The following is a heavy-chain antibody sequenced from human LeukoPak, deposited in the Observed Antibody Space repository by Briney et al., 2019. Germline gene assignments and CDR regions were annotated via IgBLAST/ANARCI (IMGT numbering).Heavy chain of an antibody. CDR1: GFTFGDYA. CDR3: TRGGYSGYDYRFA. CDR2: IRSKAYGGTT. V-gene: IGHV3-49*03. D-gene: IGHD5-12*01. Sequence: GGSLRLSCTASGFTFGDYAMSWFRQAPGKGLEWVGFIRSKAYGGTTEYAASVEGRFTISRDDSKSIAYLQMNSLKTEDTAVYYCTRGGYSGYDYRFAWGQGTLVTVSS. J-gene: IGHJ5*02.